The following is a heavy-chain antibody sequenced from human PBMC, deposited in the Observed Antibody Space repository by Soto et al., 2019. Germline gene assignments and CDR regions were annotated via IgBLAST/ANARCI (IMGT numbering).Heavy chain of an antibody. J-gene: IGHJ6*02. CDR1: GGSINSDYYH. D-gene: IGHD2-21*02. Sequence: QVQLVESGPGLVKPSQTLSLTCTVSGGSINSDYYHWTWIRQSPGKGLEWIGYIHHSGAILYNPSFKSRLAISVDKSKNQFSLHLSSVTDTDTAVYFCAREDDGGDSLDVWGQGTTVTVSS. V-gene: IGHV4-30-4*08. CDR2: IHHSGAI. CDR3: AREDDGGDSLDV.